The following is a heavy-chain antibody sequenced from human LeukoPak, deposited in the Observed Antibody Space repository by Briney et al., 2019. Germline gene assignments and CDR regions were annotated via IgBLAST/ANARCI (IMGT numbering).Heavy chain of an antibody. V-gene: IGHV3-48*01. D-gene: IGHD1-1*01. J-gene: IGHJ4*02. CDR2: ISSSSSTI. CDR1: GFTFSSYS. CDR3: ARAVPGAY. Sequence: GGSLRLSCAASGFTFSSYSMDWVRQAPGKGLEWISYISSSSSTIYYADSVKGRFTISRDNARNSLYLQMNSLRVEDTAVYYCARAVPGAYWGQGTLVTVSS.